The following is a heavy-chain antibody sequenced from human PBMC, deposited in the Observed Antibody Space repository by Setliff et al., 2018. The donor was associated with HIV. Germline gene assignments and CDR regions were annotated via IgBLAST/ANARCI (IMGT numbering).Heavy chain of an antibody. V-gene: IGHV4-34*01. CDR2: INHSGST. CDR3: ARAYRDNVWGSWRQISSWFDS. D-gene: IGHD3-16*01. Sequence: PSETLSLTCAVYGGSFNEYYWNWIRQIPGKGLEWIGKINHSGSTNYNESLKRRLRISVDTSKNQFSLSLNSVTAADTAVYYCARAYRDNVWGSWRQISSWFDSWGQGNLVTVSS. J-gene: IGHJ5*01. CDR1: GGSFNEYY.